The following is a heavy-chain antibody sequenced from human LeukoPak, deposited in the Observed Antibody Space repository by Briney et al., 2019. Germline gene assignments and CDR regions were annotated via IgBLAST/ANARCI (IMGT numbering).Heavy chain of an antibody. CDR1: GGSVSSNGYY. J-gene: IGHJ4*02. CDR2: IYYSGGT. CDR3: ARDSGSYYFDY. D-gene: IGHD1-26*01. Sequence: SETLSLTCTVSGGSVSSNGYYWAWFRKPPGKGLEWIGSIYYSGGTYYNPSLKIRVTISIDTSKNQFSLKLRSVTAADTAVYYCARDSGSYYFDYWGQGTLVTVSS. V-gene: IGHV4-39*07.